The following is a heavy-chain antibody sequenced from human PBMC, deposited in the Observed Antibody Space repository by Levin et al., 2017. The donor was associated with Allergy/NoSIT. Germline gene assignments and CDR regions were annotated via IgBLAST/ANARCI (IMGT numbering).Heavy chain of an antibody. D-gene: IGHD5-12*01. J-gene: IGHJ3*02. CDR2: IDWDDDK. CDR3: ARIPLNVDIVATITARGAFDI. V-gene: IGHV2-70*11. Sequence: QTLSLTCTFSGFSLSTSGMCVSWIRQPPGKALEWLARIDWDDDKYYSTSLKTRLTISKDTSKNQVVLTMTNMDPVDTATYYCARIPLNVDIVATITARGAFDIWGQGTMVTVSS. CDR1: GFSLSTSGMC.